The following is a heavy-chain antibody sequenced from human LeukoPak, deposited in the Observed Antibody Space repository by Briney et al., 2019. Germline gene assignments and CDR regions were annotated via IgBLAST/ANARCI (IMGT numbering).Heavy chain of an antibody. J-gene: IGHJ5*02. Sequence: PGGSLRLSCAASGFTFDDYAMHWVRQAPGKGLEWVSGISWNSGSIGYADSVKGRFTISRDNAKNSLYLQMNSLRAEDTAFDYFAKLHSGGGGDWFDPGGQETLVTVPS. D-gene: IGHD6-25*01. CDR2: ISWNSGSI. CDR1: GFTFDDYA. V-gene: IGHV3-9*01. CDR3: AKLHSGGGGDWFDP.